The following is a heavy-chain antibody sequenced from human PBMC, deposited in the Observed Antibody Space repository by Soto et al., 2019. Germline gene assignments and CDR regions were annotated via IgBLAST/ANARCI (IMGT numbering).Heavy chain of an antibody. CDR2: IYYSGST. CDR1: GGSISSYY. Sequence: SETLSLTCTVSGGSISSYYWSWIRQPPGKGLEWIGYIYYSGSTNYNPSLKSRVTTSVDTSKNQFSLKLSSVTAADTAVYYCARGGGYAKIDYWGQGTLVTVSS. CDR3: ARGGGYAKIDY. V-gene: IGHV4-59*01. D-gene: IGHD5-12*01. J-gene: IGHJ4*02.